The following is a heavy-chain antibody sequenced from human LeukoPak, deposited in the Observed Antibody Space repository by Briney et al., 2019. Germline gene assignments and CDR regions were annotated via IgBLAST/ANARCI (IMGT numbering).Heavy chain of an antibody. CDR2: ISGSGGST. D-gene: IGHD2-21*02. V-gene: IGHV3-23*01. CDR3: ARDCGGDCYYYYGMDV. CDR1: GFTFSSYA. J-gene: IGHJ6*02. Sequence: GGSLRLSCAASGFTFSSYAMSWVRQAPGKGLEWVSAISGSGGSTYYADSVKGRFTISRDNSKNTLYLQMNSLRAEDTAVYYCARDCGGDCYYYYGMDVWGQGTTVTVSS.